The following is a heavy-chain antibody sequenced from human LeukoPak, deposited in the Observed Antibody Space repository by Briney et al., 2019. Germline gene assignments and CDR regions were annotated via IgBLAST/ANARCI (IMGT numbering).Heavy chain of an antibody. CDR1: GFSFRSYW. V-gene: IGHV3-74*01. Sequence: PGGSLTLSCAASGFSFRSYWMHWVRQAPGNGRVWVSRIDSDGSSTSCADSVKSRFTMSRDNAKNTLSLQKNSLRAEDTAVYYWARGGPDYADRGYFDYWGQGTLVTVSS. J-gene: IGHJ4*02. CDR3: ARGGPDYADRGYFDY. D-gene: IGHD4-17*01. CDR2: IDSDGSST.